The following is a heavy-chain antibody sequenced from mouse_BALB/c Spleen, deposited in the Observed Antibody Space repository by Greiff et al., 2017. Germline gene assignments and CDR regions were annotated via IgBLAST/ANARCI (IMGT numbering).Heavy chain of an antibody. D-gene: IGHD4-1*01. V-gene: IGHV1-5*01. CDR2: IYPGNSDT. CDR1: GYSFTSYW. Sequence: EVQLQQSGPELVKPGASVKISCKASGYSFTSYWMHWVKQRPGQGLEWIGAIYPGNSDTSYNQKFKGKAKLTAVTSASTAYMELSSLTNEDSAVYYCTRSLTGTDFDYWGQGTTLTVSS. CDR3: TRSLTGTDFDY. J-gene: IGHJ2*01.